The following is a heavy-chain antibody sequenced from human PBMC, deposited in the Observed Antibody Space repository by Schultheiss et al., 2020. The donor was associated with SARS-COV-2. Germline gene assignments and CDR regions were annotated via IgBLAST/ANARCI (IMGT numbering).Heavy chain of an antibody. CDR2: IGAAGDT. Sequence: GGSLRLSCAASGFTFSSYDMHWVRQATGKSLEWVSAIGAAGDTYYLGSVKGRFTISRENAKNSLYLQMNSLRAGDTAVYYCARGVTTAGMDVWGQGTTVTVSS. CDR1: GFTFSSYD. CDR3: ARGVTTAGMDV. D-gene: IGHD4-17*01. J-gene: IGHJ6*02. V-gene: IGHV3-13*01.